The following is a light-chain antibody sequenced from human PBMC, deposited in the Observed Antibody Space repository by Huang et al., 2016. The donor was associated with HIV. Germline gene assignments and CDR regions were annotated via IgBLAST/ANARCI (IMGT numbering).Light chain of an antibody. CDR1: QGINYY. Sequence: DIQMTQSPSAMSASVGDRVTITCRASQGINYYLVWFQQKPGKVPKRLIYAASNLQSGVPSRFSGSGSGTDFTLTISSLQAEDFATYYCLQHSSYPWTFGQGTKVEFK. CDR2: AAS. CDR3: LQHSSYPWT. J-gene: IGKJ1*01. V-gene: IGKV1-17*03.